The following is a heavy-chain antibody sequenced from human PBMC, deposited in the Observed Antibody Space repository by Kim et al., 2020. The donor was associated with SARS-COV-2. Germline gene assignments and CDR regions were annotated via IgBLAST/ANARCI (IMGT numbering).Heavy chain of an antibody. CDR2: IKSKTDGGTT. V-gene: IGHV3-15*01. Sequence: GGSLRLSCAASGFTFSNAWMSWVRQAPGKGLEWVGRIKSKTDGGTTDYAAPVKGRFTISRDDSKNTLYLQMNSLKTEDTAVYYCTTDPRYGRGLLLRNGYWGQGTLVTVSS. J-gene: IGHJ4*02. CDR1: GFTFSNAW. CDR3: TTDPRYGRGLLLRNGY. D-gene: IGHD3-22*01.